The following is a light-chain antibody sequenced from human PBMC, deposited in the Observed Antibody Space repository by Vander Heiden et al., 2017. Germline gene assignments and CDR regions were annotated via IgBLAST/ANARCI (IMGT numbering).Light chain of an antibody. CDR2: EGS. V-gene: IGLV2-23*01. Sequence: QSALTQPASLSGSPGRSITISCTGTSSDVGSYNLVSWYQQHPGKAPKLMIYEGSERPSGVSNRFSGSKSGNTASLTISGLQAEDEADYYCCSYAGSTTYVVFGGGTKLTVL. CDR3: CSYAGSTTYVV. CDR1: SSDVGSYNL. J-gene: IGLJ2*01.